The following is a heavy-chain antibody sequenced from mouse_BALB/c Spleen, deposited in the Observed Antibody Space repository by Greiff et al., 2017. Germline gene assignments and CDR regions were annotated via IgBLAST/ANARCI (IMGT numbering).Heavy chain of an antibody. Sequence: VQVVESGGGLVQPGGSRKLSCAASGFTFSSFGMHWVRQAPEKGLEWVAYISSGSSTIYYADTVKGRFTISRDNPKNTLFLQMTSLRSEDTAMYYCARSGYYGSSYYFDYWGQGTTLTVSS. CDR3: ARSGYYGSSYYFDY. CDR1: GFTFSSFG. J-gene: IGHJ2*01. D-gene: IGHD1-1*01. CDR2: ISSGSSTI. V-gene: IGHV5-17*02.